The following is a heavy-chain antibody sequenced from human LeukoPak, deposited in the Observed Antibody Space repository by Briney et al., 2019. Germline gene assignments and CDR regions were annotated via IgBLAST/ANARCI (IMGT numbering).Heavy chain of an antibody. Sequence: GGSLRLSCEASGFTFGSHAMYWVRQAPGKGLEWVAGIFGSGGSPHYADPVKGRFTISRDNSRNTVYLQINSLRAEDTAVYYCATLSSSWYLYYYYYYMDVWGKGTTVTVSS. D-gene: IGHD6-13*01. J-gene: IGHJ6*03. CDR3: ATLSSSWYLYYYYYYMDV. CDR1: GFTFGSHA. V-gene: IGHV3-23*01. CDR2: IFGSGGSP.